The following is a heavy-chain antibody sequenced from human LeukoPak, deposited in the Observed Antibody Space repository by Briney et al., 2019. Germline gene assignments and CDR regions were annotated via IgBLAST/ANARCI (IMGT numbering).Heavy chain of an antibody. CDR2: IYSGGST. V-gene: IGHV3-53*01. D-gene: IGHD2-15*01. CDR3: AGYVGVLAAFDY. CDR1: GFTVSSNY. Sequence: GGSLRLSCAASGFTVSSNYMSWVRRAPGKGVEWVSVIYSGGSTYYADSVKGRFTISRDNSKNTLYLQMNSLRAEDTAVYYCAGYVGVLAAFDYWGQGTLVTVSS. J-gene: IGHJ4*02.